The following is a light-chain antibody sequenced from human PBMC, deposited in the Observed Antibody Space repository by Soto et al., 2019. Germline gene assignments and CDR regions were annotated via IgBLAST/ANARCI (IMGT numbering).Light chain of an antibody. CDR1: QSISSY. Sequence: DVRMIKSTDPWPACVVDDVTIMCRASQSISSYLNWYQQKPGKAPKLLIYAASSLQSGVPSRFSGSGSGTDFTLTISRLQPEDFATYCCQHSYSQPLSFGGGTKVEI. CDR2: AAS. CDR3: QHSYSQPLS. V-gene: IGKV1-39*01. J-gene: IGKJ4*01.